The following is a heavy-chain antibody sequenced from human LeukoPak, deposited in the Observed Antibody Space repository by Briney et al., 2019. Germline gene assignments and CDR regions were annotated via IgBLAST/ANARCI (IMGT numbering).Heavy chain of an antibody. J-gene: IGHJ5*02. Sequence: GGSLRLSCAASGFTFSRYWMSWVRQAPGKGLEWVANIKQDGSEKYYVDSVKGRFTISRDNAKNSLYLQMNSLRAEDTAVYYCGGGLGDTAMVSSWFDPWGQGTLVTVSS. D-gene: IGHD5-18*01. CDR1: GFTFSRYW. V-gene: IGHV3-7*01. CDR3: GGGLGDTAMVSSWFDP. CDR2: IKQDGSEK.